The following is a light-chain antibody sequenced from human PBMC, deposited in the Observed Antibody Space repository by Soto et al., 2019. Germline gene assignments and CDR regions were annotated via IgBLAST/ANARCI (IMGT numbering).Light chain of an antibody. CDR3: AAWDDSLNGHV. J-gene: IGLJ1*01. V-gene: IGLV1-44*01. Sequence: QSVLTQPPSASGTPGQRVTICCFGSSSNIGSNTGNWYQQLPGTAPKLLIYSNTQRPSGVPDRFSGSKSGTSASLAISGLQSEDEADYYCAAWDDSLNGHVFGAGTKVTVL. CDR1: SSNIGSNT. CDR2: SNT.